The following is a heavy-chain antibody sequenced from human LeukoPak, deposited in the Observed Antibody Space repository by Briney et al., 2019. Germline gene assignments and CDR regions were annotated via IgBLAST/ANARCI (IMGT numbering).Heavy chain of an antibody. J-gene: IGHJ4*02. CDR1: RFTFHDSI. CDR3: AKGGDNYGYLIFDD. Sequence: PGESLKISCAASRFTFHDSIMHWVRQAPGKGLEWVSLISRDGGSTYYVDSVKGRFTISRDNSKSSLYLQLNSLRTDDTAFYYCAKGGDNYGYLIFDDWGQGTLVTVSS. V-gene: IGHV3-43*01. CDR2: ISRDGGST. D-gene: IGHD5-18*01.